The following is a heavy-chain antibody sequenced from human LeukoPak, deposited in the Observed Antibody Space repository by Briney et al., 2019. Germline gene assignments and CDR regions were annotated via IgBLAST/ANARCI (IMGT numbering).Heavy chain of an antibody. J-gene: IGHJ4*02. D-gene: IGHD3-22*01. CDR2: ISGSGGST. CDR3: ARDLPRAYYYDSSGYPG. CDR1: GFTFSSDA. Sequence: GGSLRLSCAASGFTFSSDAMSWVRQAPGKGLEWVSAISGSGGSTYYADSVKGRFTISRDNAKNSLYLQMNSLRAEDTAVYYCARDLPRAYYYDSSGYPGWGQGTLVTVSS. V-gene: IGHV3-23*01.